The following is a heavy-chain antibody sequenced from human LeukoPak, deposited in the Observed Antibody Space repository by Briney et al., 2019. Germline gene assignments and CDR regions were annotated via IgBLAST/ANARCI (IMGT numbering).Heavy chain of an antibody. V-gene: IGHV3-48*01. CDR1: GFTFSSYG. J-gene: IGHJ4*02. Sequence: GGTLRLSCAASGFTFSSYGMNWVRQAPGKGLEWVSYISSSSSTIYYADSVEGRFTISRDNAKNSLYLEMNSLRAEDTAVYYCARERAPKYYYGSGSPDRYFDHWGQGTLVTVSS. D-gene: IGHD3-10*01. CDR2: ISSSSSTI. CDR3: ARERAPKYYYGSGSPDRYFDH.